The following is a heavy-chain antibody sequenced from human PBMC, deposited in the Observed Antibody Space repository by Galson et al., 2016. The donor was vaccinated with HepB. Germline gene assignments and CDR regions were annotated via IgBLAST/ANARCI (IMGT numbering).Heavy chain of an antibody. V-gene: IGHV3-23*01. J-gene: IGHJ4*02. CDR1: GFTFSRCA. CDR3: AKDRGGVFSAYHFDS. D-gene: IGHD3-22*01. Sequence: SLRLSCAASGFTFSRCAMTWVRQAPGKGLEWVSGLSGSGAHTYYADSVKGRFTISRDNSKNTLYLQMNKLSAEDTALYYCAKDRGGVFSAYHFDSWGQGALVPVSS. CDR2: LSGSGAHT.